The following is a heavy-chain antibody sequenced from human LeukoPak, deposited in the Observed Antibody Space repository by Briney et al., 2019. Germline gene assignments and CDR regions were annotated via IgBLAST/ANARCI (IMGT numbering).Heavy chain of an antibody. CDR3: ARARRHAFDIVVVPGLRIYMDV. Sequence: PGGSLRLSCAASGFTVSSNYMSWVRQAPGKGLEWVSVIYSGGSTYYADSVKGRFTISRDNSKNTLYLQMNSLRAEDTAVYYCARARRHAFDIVVVPGLRIYMDVWGKGTTVTVSS. J-gene: IGHJ6*03. V-gene: IGHV3-53*01. CDR1: GFTVSSNY. CDR2: IYSGGST. D-gene: IGHD2-2*01.